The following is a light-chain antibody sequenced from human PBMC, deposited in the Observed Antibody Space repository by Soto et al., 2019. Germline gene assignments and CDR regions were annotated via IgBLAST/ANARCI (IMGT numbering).Light chain of an antibody. J-gene: IGKJ4*01. CDR2: DAS. V-gene: IGKV3-11*01. Sequence: EIVLTQSPATLSLSPGERATLSCTASQSVSSSLAWYQRKPGQAPRLLIYDASNRATGIPARFSGSGSGTDFTLTISSLEPEDFAVYYCQPRSNWPLTFGGGTEVEIK. CDR3: QPRSNWPLT. CDR1: QSVSSS.